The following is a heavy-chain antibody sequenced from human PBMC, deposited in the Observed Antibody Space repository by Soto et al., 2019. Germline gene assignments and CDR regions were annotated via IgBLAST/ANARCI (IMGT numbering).Heavy chain of an antibody. CDR1: GYTFSSYG. CDR3: ARDKEQLGTIDY. Sequence: QVQLVQSGAEVKKPGASVKVSCKASGYTFSSYGMHWVRQAPGKGLEWVAVIWYDGSNKYYADSVKGRFTISRDNSKNTLYLQMNSLRAEDTAVYYCARDKEQLGTIDYWGQGTLVTVSS. V-gene: IGHV3-33*01. J-gene: IGHJ4*02. D-gene: IGHD6-6*01. CDR2: IWYDGSNK.